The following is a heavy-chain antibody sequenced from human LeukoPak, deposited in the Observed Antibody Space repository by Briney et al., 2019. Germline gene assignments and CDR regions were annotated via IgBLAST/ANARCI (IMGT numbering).Heavy chain of an antibody. J-gene: IGHJ4*02. CDR3: ARGSPGIAAAGPYGDY. D-gene: IGHD6-13*01. V-gene: IGHV3-66*01. CDR1: GFTVSSNY. Sequence: GGSLRLSCAASGFTVSSNYMSWVRQAPGKGLEWVSVIYSDSSTYYSDSVKSSFTIFRDNPKNTLDLKMDSLRAEDTAVYYCARGSPGIAAAGPYGDYWGQGTLVTVSS. CDR2: IYSDSST.